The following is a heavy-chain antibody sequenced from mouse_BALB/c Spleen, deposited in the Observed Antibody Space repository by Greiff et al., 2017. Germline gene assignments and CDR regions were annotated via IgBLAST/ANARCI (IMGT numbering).Heavy chain of an antibody. CDR3: ARDRTLGRAWFAY. CDR1: GFTFSDYY. J-gene: IGHJ3*01. CDR2: ISDGGSYT. V-gene: IGHV5-4*02. D-gene: IGHD4-1*01. Sequence: DVKLVESGGGLVKPGGSLKLSCAASGFTFSDYYMYWVRQTPEKRLEWVATISDGGSYTYYPDSVKGRFTISRDNAKNNLYLQMSSLKSEDTAMYYCARDRTLGRAWFAYWGQGTLVTVSA.